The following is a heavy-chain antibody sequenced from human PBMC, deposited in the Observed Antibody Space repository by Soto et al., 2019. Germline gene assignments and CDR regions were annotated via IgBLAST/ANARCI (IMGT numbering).Heavy chain of an antibody. J-gene: IGHJ4*02. V-gene: IGHV4-39*07. CDR1: GGSISSSSYY. D-gene: IGHD4-17*01. CDR3: VRVQGMTTVTKHFNY. Sequence: SETLSLTCAVSGGSISSSSYYWGWIRQPPGKGLEWIGSIYHTGRTYYNPSLASRLAISVDTSKNQFSLRLSSVTAADTAVYYCVRVQGMTTVTKHFNYWGQGTLVTVSS. CDR2: IYHTGRT.